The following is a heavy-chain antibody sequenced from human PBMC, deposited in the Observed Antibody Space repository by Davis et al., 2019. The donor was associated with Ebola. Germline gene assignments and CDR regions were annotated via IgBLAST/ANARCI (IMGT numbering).Heavy chain of an antibody. Sequence: PSETLSLTCTVSGGSISSSSYYWGWIRQPPGKGLEWIGSIYYSGSTYYNPSLKSRVTISVDTSKNQFSLKLSSVTAADTAVYYCARDLLIGYGAHSYWGQGTLVTVSS. V-gene: IGHV4-39*02. CDR3: ARDLLIGYGAHSY. J-gene: IGHJ4*02. CDR2: IYYSGST. D-gene: IGHD4-17*01. CDR1: GGSISSSSYY.